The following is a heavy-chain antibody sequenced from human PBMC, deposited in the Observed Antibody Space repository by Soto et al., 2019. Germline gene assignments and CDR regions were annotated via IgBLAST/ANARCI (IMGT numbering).Heavy chain of an antibody. V-gene: IGHV1-2*04. J-gene: IGHJ6*02. Sequence: ASVKVSCKASGYTFTGYYMHWVRQAPGQGLEWMGWINPNSGGTNYAQKFQGWVTMTRDTSISTAYMELSRLRSDDTAVYYCARAKKRSGSYYYYYGMDVWGQGTTVTVSS. CDR3: ARAKKRSGSYYYYYGMDV. D-gene: IGHD1-26*01. CDR1: GYTFTGYY. CDR2: INPNSGGT.